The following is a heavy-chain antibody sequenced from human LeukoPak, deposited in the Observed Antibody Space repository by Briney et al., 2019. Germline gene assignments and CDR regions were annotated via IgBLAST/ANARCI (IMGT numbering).Heavy chain of an antibody. Sequence: GGSLRLSCAASGFTFSSYEMNWVRQAPGKGLEGVSYISSSGSTIYYADSVKGRFTISRDNAKNSLYLQMNSLRAEDTAVYYCARLLGLTYFDYWGQGTLVTVSS. CDR1: GFTFSSYE. V-gene: IGHV3-48*03. CDR3: ARLLGLTYFDY. J-gene: IGHJ4*02. D-gene: IGHD3-16*01. CDR2: ISSSGSTI.